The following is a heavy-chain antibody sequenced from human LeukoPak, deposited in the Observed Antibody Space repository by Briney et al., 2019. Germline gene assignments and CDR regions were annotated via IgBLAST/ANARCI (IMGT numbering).Heavy chain of an antibody. Sequence: GASVKVSCMASGYTFTSYGISWVRQAPGQGLEWMGWISAYNGNTNYAQKLQGRVTMTTDTSTGTAYMELRSLRSDDTAVYYCARDRRGAILDYWGQGTLVTVSS. V-gene: IGHV1-18*04. CDR1: GYTFTSYG. CDR3: ARDRRGAILDY. J-gene: IGHJ4*02. D-gene: IGHD3-16*02. CDR2: ISAYNGNT.